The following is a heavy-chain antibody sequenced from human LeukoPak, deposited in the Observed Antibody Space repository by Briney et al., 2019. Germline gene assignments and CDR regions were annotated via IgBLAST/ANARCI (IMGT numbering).Heavy chain of an antibody. D-gene: IGHD6-6*01. CDR2: IYTSVSS. CDR3: ARRGSIAARSYYYYYMDV. Sequence: SETLSLTCTVSGGSISRYYWSWIRQPPGTGLEWIGDIYTSVSSNYNPSLKSRVTISLDTSKNQFSLKPSSVTAADTAVYYCARRGSIAARSYYYYYMDVWGKGTTVTVSS. V-gene: IGHV4-4*09. J-gene: IGHJ6*03. CDR1: GGSISRYY.